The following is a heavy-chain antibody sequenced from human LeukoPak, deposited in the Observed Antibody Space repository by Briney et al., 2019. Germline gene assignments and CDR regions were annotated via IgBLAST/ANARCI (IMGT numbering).Heavy chain of an antibody. J-gene: IGHJ4*02. D-gene: IGHD5-24*01. CDR3: ARDLEMATIGGGYLDY. Sequence: GGSLRLSCAASGFTFSSYSMNWVRQAPGKGLEWVSSISSSSSYTYYADSVKGRFTLSRDDSRTTLYLQMNSLRTEDTAMYYCARDLEMATIGGGYLDYWGQGTLVTVSS. CDR2: ISSSSSYT. CDR1: GFTFSSYS. V-gene: IGHV3-21*01.